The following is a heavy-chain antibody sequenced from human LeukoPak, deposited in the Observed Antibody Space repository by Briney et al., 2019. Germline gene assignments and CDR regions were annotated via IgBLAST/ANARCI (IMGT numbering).Heavy chain of an antibody. Sequence: SVKVPCKASGGTFSSYTISWVRQAPGQGLEWMGRIIPILGIANYAQKFQGRVTITADKSTSTAYMELSSLRSEDTAVYYCARGTYYDSSGYYIDYWGQGTLVTVSS. J-gene: IGHJ4*02. CDR3: ARGTYYDSSGYYIDY. D-gene: IGHD3-22*01. V-gene: IGHV1-69*02. CDR1: GGTFSSYT. CDR2: IIPILGIA.